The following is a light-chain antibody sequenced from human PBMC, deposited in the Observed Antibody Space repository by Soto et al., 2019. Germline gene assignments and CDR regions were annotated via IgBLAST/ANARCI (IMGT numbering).Light chain of an antibody. V-gene: IGLV2-14*01. CDR3: SSYTSSSTPNV. CDR1: SSDVGGYNY. Sequence: QSALTQPASVSGSPGQSITISCTGTSSDVGGYNYVSWYQQHPGQAPKLMIYDVSNRPSGVSNRFSGSKSGNTASLTISGLQAEDEADYYCSSYTSSSTPNVFGTGTKLPVL. J-gene: IGLJ1*01. CDR2: DVS.